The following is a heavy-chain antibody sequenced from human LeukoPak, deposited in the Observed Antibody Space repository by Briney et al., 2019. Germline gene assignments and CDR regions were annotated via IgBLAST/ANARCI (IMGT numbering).Heavy chain of an antibody. CDR1: GYSISSGYY. CDR3: ARGGYYDSSGYSDDAFDI. J-gene: IGHJ3*02. CDR2: IYYSGST. V-gene: IGHV4-61*01. Sequence: SETLSLTCTVSGYSISSGYYWGWIRQPPGKGLEWIGYIYYSGSTNYNPSLKSRVTISVDTSKNQFSLKLSSVTAADTAVYYCARGGYYDSSGYSDDAFDIWGQGTMVTVSS. D-gene: IGHD3-22*01.